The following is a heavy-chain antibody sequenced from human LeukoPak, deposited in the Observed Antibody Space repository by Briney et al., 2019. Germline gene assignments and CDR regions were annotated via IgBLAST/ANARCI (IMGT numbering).Heavy chain of an antibody. V-gene: IGHV3-48*03. CDR2: ISNFGDII. CDR1: EFTMSSYE. J-gene: IGHJ6*03. D-gene: IGHD6-13*01. Sequence: GGSLRLSCSASEFTMSSYEMNRVRQAPGKGLEWISHISNFGDIIHYADSVEGRFTISRDNAKNSLYLQMDSLRAEDTAVYYCAKDATAVVGTVYMDVWGKGTTVTISS. CDR3: AKDATAVVGTVYMDV.